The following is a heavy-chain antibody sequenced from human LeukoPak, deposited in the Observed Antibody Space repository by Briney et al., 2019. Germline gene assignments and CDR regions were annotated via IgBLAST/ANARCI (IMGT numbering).Heavy chain of an antibody. J-gene: IGHJ6*02. Sequence: GGSLRLSCAASGFMFSDFWMSWVRQAPGKGLEWVANIKQDGGEKYYVDSVEGRFTISGDNTKNSLYLQMNSLRAEDTAVYYCARDRRRDIVVVPAAIRHYYYYGMDVWGQGTTVTVSS. CDR3: ARDRRRDIVVVPAAIRHYYYYGMDV. CDR1: GFMFSDFW. CDR2: IKQDGGEK. V-gene: IGHV3-7*01. D-gene: IGHD2-2*02.